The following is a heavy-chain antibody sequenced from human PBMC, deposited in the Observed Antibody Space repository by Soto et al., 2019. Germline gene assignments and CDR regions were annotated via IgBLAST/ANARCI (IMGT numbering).Heavy chain of an antibody. V-gene: IGHV1-8*01. J-gene: IGHJ3*02. CDR3: ATRLRFLEWFDALDI. D-gene: IGHD3-3*01. CDR1: GYTFTRYD. Sequence: ASVKVSCKASGYTFTRYDINWVRQATGQGLEWMGWMNPNSGHTGYAQKFQGRVTMTRNTSISTAYMDLSSLRSEDTAVYYCATRLRFLEWFDALDIWGQGTMVTVSS. CDR2: MNPNSGHT.